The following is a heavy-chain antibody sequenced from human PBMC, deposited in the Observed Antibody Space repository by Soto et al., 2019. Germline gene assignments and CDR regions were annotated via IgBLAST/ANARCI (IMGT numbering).Heavy chain of an antibody. CDR3: ARVGDILLVAGGRWGWFDP. J-gene: IGHJ5*02. CDR1: GFSVNSNY. Sequence: EAQLVESGGGLVQPGGSLRLSCAASGFSVNSNYMSWVRQAPGKGLEWVSVLHSDGSTDYADSVKGRFTVSRDTSENTVYLQMNILRVEDTALYYCARVGDILLVAGGRWGWFDPWGQGTLVTVSS. CDR2: LHSDGST. D-gene: IGHD2-2*01. V-gene: IGHV3-66*01.